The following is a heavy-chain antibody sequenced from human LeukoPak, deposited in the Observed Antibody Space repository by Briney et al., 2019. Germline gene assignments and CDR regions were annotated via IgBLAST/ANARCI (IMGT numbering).Heavy chain of an antibody. V-gene: IGHV1-69*13. J-gene: IGHJ6*03. CDR3: ARGRRSGSSPYYYYYMDV. CDR1: GGTFSSYA. D-gene: IGHD1-26*01. Sequence: SVKVSCKASGGTFSSYAISWVRRAPGQGLEWMGGIIPIFGTANYAQKFQGRVTITADESTSTAYMELSSLRSEDTAVYYCARGRRSGSSPYYYYYMDVWGKGTTVTISS. CDR2: IIPIFGTA.